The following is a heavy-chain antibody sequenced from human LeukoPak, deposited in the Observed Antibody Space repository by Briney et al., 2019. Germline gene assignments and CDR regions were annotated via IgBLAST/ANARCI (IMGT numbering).Heavy chain of an antibody. D-gene: IGHD3-22*01. V-gene: IGHV1-2*02. CDR2: INPNSGGT. CDR1: GYTFTSDD. CDR3: ARDLFVSGYYYVEEYFQH. J-gene: IGHJ1*01. Sequence: ASVKVSCKASGYTFTSDDINWVRQATGQGLEWMGWINPNSGGTNYAQKFQGRVTMTRDTSIGTAYMELSRLRSDDTAVYYCARDLFVSGYYYVEEYFQHWGQGTLVTVSS.